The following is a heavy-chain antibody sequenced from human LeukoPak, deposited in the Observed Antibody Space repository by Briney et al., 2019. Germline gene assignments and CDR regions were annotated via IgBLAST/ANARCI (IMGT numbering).Heavy chain of an antibody. CDR3: ASSPSVYYYYYMDV. Sequence: GGSLRLSCAASGFTFSSYSMNWVRQAPGKGLEWVSYISSSGSTIYYADSVKGQFTISRDNAKNSLYLQMNSLRAEDTAVYYCASSPSVYYYYYMDVWGKGTTVTVSS. D-gene: IGHD5/OR15-5a*01. V-gene: IGHV3-48*04. CDR2: ISSSGSTI. J-gene: IGHJ6*03. CDR1: GFTFSSYS.